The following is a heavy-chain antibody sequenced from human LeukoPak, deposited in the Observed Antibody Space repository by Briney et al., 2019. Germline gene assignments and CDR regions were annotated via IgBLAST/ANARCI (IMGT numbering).Heavy chain of an antibody. J-gene: IGHJ4*02. CDR1: GFTFSSHA. CDR3: AKTIFRTYYFDY. CDR2: ISGSGGST. Sequence: GGSLRLSCAASGFTFSSHAMSWVRQAPGKGLEWVSAISGSGGSTYYADSVKGRFTISRDNSKNTLYLQMNSLRAEDTAVYYCAKTIFRTYYFDYWGQGTLVTVSS. D-gene: IGHD3-3*01. V-gene: IGHV3-23*01.